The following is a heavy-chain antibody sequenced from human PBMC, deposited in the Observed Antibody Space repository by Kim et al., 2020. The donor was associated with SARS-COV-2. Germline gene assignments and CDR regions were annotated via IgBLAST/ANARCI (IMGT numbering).Heavy chain of an antibody. CDR3: ARRGDSSGYFNFDY. D-gene: IGHD3-22*01. CDR2: IYYSGST. J-gene: IGHJ4*02. CDR1: GGSISSGGYY. Sequence: SETLSLTCTVSGGSISSGGYYWSWIRQHPGKGLEWIGYIYYSGSTYYNPSLKSRVTISVDTSKNQFSLKLSSVTAADTAVYYCARRGDSSGYFNFDYWGQGTLVTVSS. V-gene: IGHV4-31*03.